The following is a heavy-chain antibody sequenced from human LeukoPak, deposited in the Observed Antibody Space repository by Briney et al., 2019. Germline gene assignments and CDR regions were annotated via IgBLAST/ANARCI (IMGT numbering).Heavy chain of an antibody. CDR1: GGSIRSRSYY. D-gene: IGHD6-13*01. CDR3: ARHGSGSSSSWYDN. Sequence: SETLSLTCTVSGGSIRSRSYYWGWIRQPPGKGMEWIGSTYYSGLTYNNPSLKSRVTISVDTSKNQFSLKVSSVSAADTAVYYCARHGSGSSSSWYDNWGQGTLVTVSS. CDR2: TYYSGLT. V-gene: IGHV4-39*01. J-gene: IGHJ5*02.